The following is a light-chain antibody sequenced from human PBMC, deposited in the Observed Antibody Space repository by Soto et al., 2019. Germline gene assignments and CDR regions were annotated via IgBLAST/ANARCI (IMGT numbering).Light chain of an antibody. J-gene: IGLJ1*01. CDR2: DVS. Sequence: QPASVSGSPGQSITISCTGTSSDVGGYNYVSWYQQHPGKAPKLMIYDVSNRPSGISNRFSGSKSGNTASLTISGLQAEDEADYYCSSYTSSSTYVFGTGTKLTVL. CDR1: SSDVGGYNY. V-gene: IGLV2-14*01. CDR3: SSYTSSSTYV.